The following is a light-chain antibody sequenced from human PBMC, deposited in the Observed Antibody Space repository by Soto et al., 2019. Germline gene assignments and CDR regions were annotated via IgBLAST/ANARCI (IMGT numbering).Light chain of an antibody. V-gene: IGKV1-5*03. J-gene: IGKJ1*01. Sequence: DIQMIQSPSTLSASVGDRVTITCRASQSIKTWLAWYQQKPGKPPTLLIYKASTLQSGVPSRFTGSGSGTEFTLTINSLQPADSATYYCQQYNAYSWTFGEGTKVEIK. CDR3: QQYNAYSWT. CDR1: QSIKTW. CDR2: KAS.